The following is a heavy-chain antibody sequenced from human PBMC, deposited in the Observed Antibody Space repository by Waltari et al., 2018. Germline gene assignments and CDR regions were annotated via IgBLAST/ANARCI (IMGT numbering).Heavy chain of an antibody. V-gene: IGHV2-5*01. CDR2: IYWNDDK. D-gene: IGHD3-3*01. J-gene: IGHJ6*02. CDR1: GFSLSPSGVG. CDR3: AHSLLIRYYDFWSGLFYGMDV. Sequence: QITLKESGPTLVKPTQTLTLTCTFSGFSLSPSGVGVGWIRQPPGKALEWLALIYWNDDKRYSPSLKSRLTITKDTSKNQVVLTMTNMDPVDTATYYCAHSLLIRYYDFWSGLFYGMDVWGQGTTVTVSS.